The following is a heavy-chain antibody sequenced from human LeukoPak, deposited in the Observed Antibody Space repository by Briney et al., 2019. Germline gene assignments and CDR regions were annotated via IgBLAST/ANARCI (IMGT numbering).Heavy chain of an antibody. CDR3: ARDPPSFQY. V-gene: IGHV3-21*01. J-gene: IGHJ1*01. CDR1: GFTFSNYN. Sequence: GGSLRRSCAASGFTFSNYNMNWVRQAPGKGLEWVSTISSSRSSYIYYADSVKGRFTISRDNAKNSLYLQMNSLRAEDTAVYYCARDPPSFQYWGQGTLVTVSA. CDR2: ISSSRSSYI.